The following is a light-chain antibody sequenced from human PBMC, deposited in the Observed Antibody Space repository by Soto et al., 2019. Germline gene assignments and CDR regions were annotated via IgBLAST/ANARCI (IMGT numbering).Light chain of an antibody. Sequence: QSVLTQPPSVSGAPGQRVTISCTGSSSNIGADNDVHWYQQFPGTAPKLVIYDNNSRPSGVPDRFSGSKSGTSASLAITGLQAEDEADYYCQSYDNSLRVFGGGTKLTVL. CDR1: SSNIGADND. CDR2: DNN. V-gene: IGLV1-40*01. CDR3: QSYDNSLRV. J-gene: IGLJ3*02.